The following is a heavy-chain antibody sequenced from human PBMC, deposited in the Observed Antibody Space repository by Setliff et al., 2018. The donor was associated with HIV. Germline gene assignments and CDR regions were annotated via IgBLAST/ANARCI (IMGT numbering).Heavy chain of an antibody. J-gene: IGHJ4*02. CDR2: IHHTGYI. V-gene: IGHV4-34*01. CDR1: GGPSTDHY. CDR3: AKDRVGYYDGSGSQGVYFDY. D-gene: IGHD3-22*01. Sequence: PSETLSLTCAVYGGPSTDHYWNWIRQSPGMGLEWIAEIHHTGYINYNPSLRSRVSVSRDMSSNQFSLRLSSVTAADTAVYYCAKDRVGYYDGSGSQGVYFDYWGQGTLVTVSS.